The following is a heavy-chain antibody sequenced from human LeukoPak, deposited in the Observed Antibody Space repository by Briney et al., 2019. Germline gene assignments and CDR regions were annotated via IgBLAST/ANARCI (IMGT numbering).Heavy chain of an antibody. CDR2: ISGSASTI. J-gene: IGHJ4*02. Sequence: GGSLRLSCAASGFTFGSYNMNWVRQAPGKGLEWVSYISGSASTIYYADSVKGRFTISKDNAKNSLYLQMNSLRAEDTAVYYCASSYPYVDTAMVTGYFVDYWGQGTLVTVSS. D-gene: IGHD5-18*01. CDR1: GFTFGSYN. V-gene: IGHV3-48*01. CDR3: ASSYPYVDTAMVTGYFVDY.